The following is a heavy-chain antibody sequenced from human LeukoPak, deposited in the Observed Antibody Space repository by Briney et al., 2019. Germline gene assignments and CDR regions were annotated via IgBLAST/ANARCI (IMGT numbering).Heavy chain of an antibody. Sequence: SETLSLTCGVSGGSITSTNWWSWVRQPPGQGLEWIGEVSLSGLANYNPSLSSRVIMALDTSKNHLSLHLTSVTAADTAVYYCSRENGAFSPFGYWGQGYLVTVLS. V-gene: IGHV4-4*02. J-gene: IGHJ4*02. D-gene: IGHD2-8*01. CDR3: SRENGAFSPFGY. CDR1: GGSITSTNW. CDR2: VSLSGLA.